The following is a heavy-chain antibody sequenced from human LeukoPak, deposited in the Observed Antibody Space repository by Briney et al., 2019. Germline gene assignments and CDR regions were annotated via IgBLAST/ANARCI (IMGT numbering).Heavy chain of an antibody. V-gene: IGHV1-46*01. CDR3: AKGRGMGGVSSWGFYYFDY. J-gene: IGHJ4*02. Sequence: ASVKVSCKASGYTFTTYYMHWVRQAPGQGLEWMGIINPSGGSTTYAQKFQGRVTMTRDTSTTTVYMELSSLRSEDTAVYYCAKGRGMGGVSSWGFYYFDYWGQGTLVTVSS. CDR1: GYTFTTYY. CDR2: INPSGGST. D-gene: IGHD6-13*01.